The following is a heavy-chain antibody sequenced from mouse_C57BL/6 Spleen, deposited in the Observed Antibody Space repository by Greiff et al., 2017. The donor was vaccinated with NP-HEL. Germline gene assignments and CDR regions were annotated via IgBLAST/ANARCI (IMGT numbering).Heavy chain of an antibody. V-gene: IGHV14-4*01. J-gene: IGHJ2*01. D-gene: IGHD1-2*01. CDR3: TTFTTALGLYYCDY. CDR1: GFNIKDDY. Sequence: EVQLQQSGAELVRPGASVKLSCTASGFNIKDDYMHWVKQRPEQGLEWIGWIDPENGDTEYASKFQGKATITADTSSNTAYLQLSSLTSEDTAVYYCTTFTTALGLYYCDYWGQGTTLTVSS. CDR2: IDPENGDT.